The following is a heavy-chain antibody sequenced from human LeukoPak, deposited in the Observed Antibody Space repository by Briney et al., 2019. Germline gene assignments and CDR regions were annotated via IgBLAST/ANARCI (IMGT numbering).Heavy chain of an antibody. J-gene: IGHJ4*02. D-gene: IGHD1-14*01. CDR1: GFTFSSYG. V-gene: IGHV3-30*02. CDR3: AKSGGRNQFEY. CDR2: IGYDGYDK. Sequence: GGSLRLSCAASGFTFSSYGMNWVRQAPGKGLEWVTFIGYDGYDKYYADSVKGRFTISRDNSKNTLYLQMDSLRAEDTAVYYCAKSGGRNQFEYLGQGTLVTVSS.